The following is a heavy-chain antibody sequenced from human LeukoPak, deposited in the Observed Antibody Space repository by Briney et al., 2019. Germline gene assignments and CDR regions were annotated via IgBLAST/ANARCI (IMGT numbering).Heavy chain of an antibody. CDR1: GGSISSSSYY. CDR2: IYYSGST. CDR3: ARKGGTWGTTSHAFDI. D-gene: IGHD1-1*01. V-gene: IGHV4-39*07. J-gene: IGHJ3*02. Sequence: SETLSLTCTVSGGSISSSSYYWGWIRQPPGKGLEWIGSIYYSGSTYYNPSLKSRVTISVDTSKNQFSLKLSSVTAADTAVYYCARKGGTWGTTSHAFDIWGQGTMVTVSS.